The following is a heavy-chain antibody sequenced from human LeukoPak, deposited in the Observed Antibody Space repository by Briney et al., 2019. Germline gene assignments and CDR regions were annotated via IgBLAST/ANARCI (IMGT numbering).Heavy chain of an antibody. CDR2: IYYSGST. Sequence: SGGSLRLSCAASGFTFNTYTMYWVRQPPGKGLEWIGSIYYSGSTYYNPSLKSRVTISVDTSKNQFSLKLSSVTAADTAVYYCARERGRYSSSFRDYMDVWGKGTTVTVSS. D-gene: IGHD6-6*01. CDR1: GFTFNTYT. J-gene: IGHJ6*03. CDR3: ARERGRYSSSFRDYMDV. V-gene: IGHV4-38-2*02.